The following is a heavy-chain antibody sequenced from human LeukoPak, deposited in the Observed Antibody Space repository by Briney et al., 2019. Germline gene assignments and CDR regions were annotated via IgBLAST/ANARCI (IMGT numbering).Heavy chain of an antibody. CDR2: ITSSGSST. CDR3: TRGPGYDYVWGTYRADY. J-gene: IGHJ4*02. CDR1: GFIFYSYA. D-gene: IGHD3-16*02. V-gene: IGHV3-64*01. Sequence: GGSLRLSCSASGFIFYSYAMHWVRQAPGRGLEYVAAITSSGSSTFHANSVKGGFTISRDNSKNTLYLQMGSLRPEDMAVYFCTRGPGYDYVWGTYRADYWGQGTLVTVSS.